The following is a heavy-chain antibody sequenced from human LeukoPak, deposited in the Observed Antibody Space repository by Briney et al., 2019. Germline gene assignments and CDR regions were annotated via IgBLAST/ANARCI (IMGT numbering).Heavy chain of an antibody. V-gene: IGHV3-30*04. CDR3: ATDMGWELHHLNLNGMDV. CDR2: ISYDGRNK. D-gene: IGHD1-26*01. CDR1: GFTFSRYP. Sequence: GGSLRLSCAASGFTFSRYPMHCVRQAPGKALEWVTVISYDGRNKYYADSVKGRFTISRHNPKNTLYLQKNTLRSEDTAVYYCATDMGWELHHLNLNGMDVWGQGTTVTVSS. J-gene: IGHJ6*02.